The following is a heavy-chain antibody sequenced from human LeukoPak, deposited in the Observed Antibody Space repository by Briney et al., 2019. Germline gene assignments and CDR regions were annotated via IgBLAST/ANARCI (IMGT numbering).Heavy chain of an antibody. CDR2: INAGNGNT. CDR3: ARDMEYCSSTSCQNGMDV. D-gene: IGHD2-2*01. Sequence: ASVKVPCKASGYTFTSYAMHWLRQAPGQRLEWMGWINAGNGNTKYSQKFQGRVTITRDTSASTAYMELSSLRSEDTAVYYCARDMEYCSSTSCQNGMDVWGKGTTVTVSS. CDR1: GYTFTSYA. V-gene: IGHV1-3*01. J-gene: IGHJ6*04.